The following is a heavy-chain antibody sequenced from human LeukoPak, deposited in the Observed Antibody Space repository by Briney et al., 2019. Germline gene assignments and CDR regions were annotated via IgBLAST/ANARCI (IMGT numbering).Heavy chain of an antibody. CDR2: ISSSSSYI. V-gene: IGHV3-21*01. CDR1: GFTFSSYS. CDR3: ARSELGYCSSTSCPNPSFDY. Sequence: GGSLRLSCAASGFTFSSYSMNWVRQAPGKGLEWVSSISSSSSYIYYADSVKGRFTISRDNAKNSLYLQMNSLRAEDTAVYYCARSELGYCSSTSCPNPSFDYWGQGTLVTVSS. D-gene: IGHD2-2*01. J-gene: IGHJ4*02.